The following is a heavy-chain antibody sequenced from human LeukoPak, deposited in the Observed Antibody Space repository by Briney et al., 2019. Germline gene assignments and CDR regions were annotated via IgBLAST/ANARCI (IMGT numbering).Heavy chain of an antibody. J-gene: IGHJ4*02. V-gene: IGHV3-33*06. CDR3: AKGLYYFDY. CDR1: GFTFSSYG. CDR2: IWYDGSNK. Sequence: GGSLRLSCAASGFTFSSYGMHWVRQAPGKGLEWVAVIWYDGSNKYYADSVKGRFTISRDNSKNTLYLQMNGLRAEDTAVYYCAKGLYYFDYWGQGTLVTVSS.